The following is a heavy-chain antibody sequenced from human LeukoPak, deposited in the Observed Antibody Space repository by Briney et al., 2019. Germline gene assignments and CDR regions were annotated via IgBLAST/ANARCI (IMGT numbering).Heavy chain of an antibody. CDR2: INTNGDDT. V-gene: IGHV3-64D*09. Sequence: PGESLKISCSASGFTFSTYAMHWVRQAPGKGLEHVSTINTNGDDTYYADSVKGRFTISRDNSKRTLYLQMSSLRAEDTAVYYPVKDLRGGGYYTSFDYWGQGTLVTVSS. J-gene: IGHJ4*02. CDR1: GFTFSTYA. CDR3: VKDLRGGGYYTSFDY. D-gene: IGHD3-10*01.